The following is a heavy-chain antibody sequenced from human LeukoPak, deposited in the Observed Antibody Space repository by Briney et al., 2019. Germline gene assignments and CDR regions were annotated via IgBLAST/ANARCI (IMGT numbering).Heavy chain of an antibody. CDR2: INHSGST. Sequence: PSETLSLTCAVYGGSFSGYYWSWIRQPPGKGLEWIGEINHSGSTYYNPSLKSRVTISVDTSKNQFSLKLSSVTAADTAVYYCARLWDSTCMDVWGKGTTVTISS. V-gene: IGHV4-34*01. CDR3: ARLWDSTCMDV. D-gene: IGHD1-26*01. J-gene: IGHJ6*03. CDR1: GGSFSGYY.